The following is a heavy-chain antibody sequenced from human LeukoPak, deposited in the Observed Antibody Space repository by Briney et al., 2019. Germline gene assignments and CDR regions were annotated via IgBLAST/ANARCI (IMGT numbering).Heavy chain of an antibody. CDR3: ARVTSSGYLVGAFDI. CDR2: IYYSGGT. J-gene: IGHJ3*02. CDR1: GGSISSRSDY. V-gene: IGHV4-61*05. D-gene: IGHD3-22*01. Sequence: PSETLSLTCTVSGGSISSRSDYCGWIRRPPGKGLEWIGYIYYSGGTNYNPSLKSRVTISVDTSKNQFSLRLSSVTAADTAVYYCARVTSSGYLVGAFDIWGQGTMVTVSS.